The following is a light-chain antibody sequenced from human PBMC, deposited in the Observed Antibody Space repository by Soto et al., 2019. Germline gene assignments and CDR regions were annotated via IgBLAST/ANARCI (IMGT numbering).Light chain of an antibody. Sequence: QSVLTQPASVSGSPGQSITISCTGTSSDVGGYNYVSWYQQHPGKAPKLMIYDVSNRPSGVSNRFSGSKSGNTASLTISGLPAEDEDDYYCSSYTSSSTLGIFGTGTKLTVL. V-gene: IGLV2-14*01. CDR1: SSDVGGYNY. CDR2: DVS. J-gene: IGLJ1*01. CDR3: SSYTSSSTLGI.